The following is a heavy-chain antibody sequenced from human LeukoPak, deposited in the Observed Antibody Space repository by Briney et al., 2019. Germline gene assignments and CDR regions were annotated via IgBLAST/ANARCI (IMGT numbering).Heavy chain of an antibody. CDR1: GLTFYTYA. Sequence: GGSLRLSCAVSGLTFYTYAMSWVRQAPGKGLEWVSAISGRDGRTYYTDSVKGRFTISRDNSKNTLYLQMNSLRAEDTAVYYCAGDSGWSRKVFDYWGQGTLVTVSS. V-gene: IGHV3-23*01. CDR3: AGDSGWSRKVFDY. CDR2: ISGRDGRT. D-gene: IGHD6-19*01. J-gene: IGHJ4*02.